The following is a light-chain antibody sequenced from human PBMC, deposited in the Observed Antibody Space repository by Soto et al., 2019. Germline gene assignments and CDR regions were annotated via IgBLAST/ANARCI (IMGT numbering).Light chain of an antibody. Sequence: EIVMTHSPATLSVSPWERATLSSRASQSVSSNLAWYQQKPGQAPRLLIYGASTRATGIPARFSGSGSGTEFTLTISSLQSEDFAVYYCQQYNNWPPITFGQGTRLEIK. CDR2: GAS. V-gene: IGKV3D-15*01. CDR3: QQYNNWPPIT. CDR1: QSVSSN. J-gene: IGKJ5*01.